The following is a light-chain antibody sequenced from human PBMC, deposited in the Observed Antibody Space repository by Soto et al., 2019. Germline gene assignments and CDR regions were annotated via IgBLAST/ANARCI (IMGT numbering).Light chain of an antibody. Sequence: QYVLTQPPSVSGAPGQRVTISCTGSSSNIGAGYDVHWYQQLPGTAPKLLISGNSNRPSGVPDRFSGSKSGTSASLAITGLQAEDEADYYCQSYDSSLSGLYVFGTGTKLTVL. CDR3: QSYDSSLSGLYV. CDR2: GNS. J-gene: IGLJ1*01. CDR1: SSNIGAGYD. V-gene: IGLV1-40*01.